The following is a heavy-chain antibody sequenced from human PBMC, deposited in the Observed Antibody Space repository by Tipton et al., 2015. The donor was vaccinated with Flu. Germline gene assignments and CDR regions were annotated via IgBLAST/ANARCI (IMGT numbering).Heavy chain of an antibody. D-gene: IGHD1-26*01. Sequence: TLSLTCTVSGGSISSSSYYWGWIRQPPGKGLEWIGYIYYSGSTNYNPSLKSRVTISVDTSKNQFSLKLSSVTAADTAVYYCVTSRWEEGYFDYWGQGTLVTVSS. CDR2: IYYSGST. V-gene: IGHV4-61*05. CDR1: GGSISSSSYY. J-gene: IGHJ4*02. CDR3: VTSRWEEGYFDY.